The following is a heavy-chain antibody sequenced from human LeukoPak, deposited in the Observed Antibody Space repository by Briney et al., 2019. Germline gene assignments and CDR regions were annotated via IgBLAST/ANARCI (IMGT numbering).Heavy chain of an antibody. J-gene: IGHJ4*02. CDR2: IKPDGTTK. V-gene: IGHV3-7*03. Sequence: GGSLRLSCAASGFPFSSYSMTWVRQAPGKELEWVANIKPDGTTKFYVDSVKGRFTISRDNALNSLYLQMNSLRAEDTAIYYCARSIPYGTTWYGRSDYWGQGTLVTVSS. CDR3: ARSIPYGTTWYGRSDY. CDR1: GFPFSSYS. D-gene: IGHD6-13*01.